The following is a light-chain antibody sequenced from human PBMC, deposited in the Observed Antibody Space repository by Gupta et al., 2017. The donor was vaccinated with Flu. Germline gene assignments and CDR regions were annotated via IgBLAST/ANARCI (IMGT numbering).Light chain of an antibody. V-gene: IGKV3-11*01. J-gene: IGKJ1*01. Sequence: GERDSLSCRACQSVSSYLAWYQQKPGQAPRRLIYDASNRATGIPARFSGSGSGTDFTLTISSLEPEDFAVYYCQQRSNWPRTFGQGTKVEIE. CDR2: DAS. CDR1: QSVSSY. CDR3: QQRSNWPRT.